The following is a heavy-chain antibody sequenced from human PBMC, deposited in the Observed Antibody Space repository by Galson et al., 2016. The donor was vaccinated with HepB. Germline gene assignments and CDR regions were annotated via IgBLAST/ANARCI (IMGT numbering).Heavy chain of an antibody. CDR3: ARERSYDTSGYYPLSFNY. V-gene: IGHV3-53*01. Sequence: SLRLSCAASGFTVSGNYLTWVRQAPGRAPECVSIIYSGGGTYYADSVKGRFTISRDNSKNTLYLQVNSLRAEDTAIYYCARERSYDTSGYYPLSFNYWGQGTLVIVSS. J-gene: IGHJ4*02. D-gene: IGHD3-22*01. CDR2: IYSGGGT. CDR1: GFTVSGNY.